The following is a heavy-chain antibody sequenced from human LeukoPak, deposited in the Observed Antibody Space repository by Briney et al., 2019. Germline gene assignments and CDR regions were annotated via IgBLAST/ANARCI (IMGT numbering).Heavy chain of an antibody. V-gene: IGHV3-43*02. CDR3: AREEASGALDALDI. D-gene: IGHD3-3*01. Sequence: PGGSLRLSCAASGFTFDDYAMHWVRQAPGKGLEWVSLMSGDGGSTYYADSVKGRFTISRDNAKNSLYLQMNSLRAEDTAVYYCAREEASGALDALDIWGQGTMVTVSS. J-gene: IGHJ3*02. CDR1: GFTFDDYA. CDR2: MSGDGGST.